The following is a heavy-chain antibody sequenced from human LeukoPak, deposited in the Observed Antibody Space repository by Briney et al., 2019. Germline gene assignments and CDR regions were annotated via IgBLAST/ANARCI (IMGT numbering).Heavy chain of an antibody. CDR1: GGSIRNYY. Sequence: PSETLSLTCTVSGGSIRNYYWNWIRQSAGKGLELIGRIHISGSTNSNPSLKSRVTISIDTSKNQFSLNLSSVTAADTAVYYCARDMTGSGWNDAFDIWGQGTMVTVSS. D-gene: IGHD6-19*01. V-gene: IGHV4-4*07. CDR3: ARDMTGSGWNDAFDI. J-gene: IGHJ3*02. CDR2: IHISGST.